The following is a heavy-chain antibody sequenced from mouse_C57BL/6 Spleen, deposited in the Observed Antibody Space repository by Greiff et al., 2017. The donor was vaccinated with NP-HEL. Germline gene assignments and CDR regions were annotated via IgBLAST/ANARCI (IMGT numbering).Heavy chain of an antibody. Sequence: EVQLVESGPELVKPGASVKMSCKASGYTFTDYNMHWVKQSHGKSLEWIGYINPNNGGTSYNQKFKGKATLTVNKSSSTAYMELRSLTSEDSAVYYCARISNYYFDYWGQGTTLTVSS. CDR3: ARISNYYFDY. CDR1: GYTFTDYN. J-gene: IGHJ2*01. D-gene: IGHD2-5*01. V-gene: IGHV1-22*01. CDR2: INPNNGGT.